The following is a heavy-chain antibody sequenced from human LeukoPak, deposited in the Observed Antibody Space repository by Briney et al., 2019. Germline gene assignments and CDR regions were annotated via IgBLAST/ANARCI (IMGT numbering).Heavy chain of an antibody. D-gene: IGHD2-2*01. J-gene: IGHJ6*03. V-gene: IGHV4-31*03. CDR2: IYYSGST. Sequence: PSQTLSLTCTVSGGSISSGGYYWSWIRQHPGKGLEWIGYIYYSGSTYYNPSLKSRVTISVDTSKNQFSLKLSSVTAADTAVYYCARERKLVVVPAAITYYYYMDVWGQGTLVTVSS. CDR3: ARERKLVVVPAAITYYYYMDV. CDR1: GGSISSGGYY.